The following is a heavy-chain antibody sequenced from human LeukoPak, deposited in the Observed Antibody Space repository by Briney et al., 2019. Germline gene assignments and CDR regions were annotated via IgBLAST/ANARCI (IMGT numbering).Heavy chain of an antibody. CDR2: INPNSGGT. CDR1: GYTFTGYY. Sequence: ASVRVSCKASGYTFTGYYMHWVRQAPGQGLEWMGRINPNSGGTNYAQKFQGWVTMTRDTSISTAYMELSRLRSDDTAVYYCARGSYYDFWSGYYPYYFDYWGQGTLVTVSS. D-gene: IGHD3-3*01. CDR3: ARGSYYDFWSGYYPYYFDY. V-gene: IGHV1-2*04. J-gene: IGHJ4*02.